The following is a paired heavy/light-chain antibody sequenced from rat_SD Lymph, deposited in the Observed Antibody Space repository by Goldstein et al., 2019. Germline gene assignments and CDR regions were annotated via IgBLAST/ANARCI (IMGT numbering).Heavy chain of an antibody. CDR2: IIYDGSST. J-gene: IGHJ2*01. V-gene: IGHV5-17*01. Sequence: EVQLVESGGGLVQPGRSLKLSCAASGFTFSDYAMAWVRQAPKKGLEWVATIIYDGSSTYYRDSVKGRFTISRDNAKSTLYLQMDSLRSEDTATYYCARRRILRVYLLYYFDYWGQGVMVTVSS. CDR1: GFTFSDYA. CDR3: ARRRILRVYLLYYFDY. D-gene: IGHD1-9*01.
Light chain of an antibody. V-gene: IGKV12S30*01. J-gene: IGKJ1*01. CDR3: LQDSEYPPT. CDR1: EDIYNN. Sequence: DIQMTQSPASLSASLGETVSIECLASEDIYNNLAWYQQKPGKSPQLLIYYASSLQDGVPSRFSGSGSGTQYSLKINSLESEDAATYFCLQDSEYPPTFGGGTKLELK. CDR2: YAS.